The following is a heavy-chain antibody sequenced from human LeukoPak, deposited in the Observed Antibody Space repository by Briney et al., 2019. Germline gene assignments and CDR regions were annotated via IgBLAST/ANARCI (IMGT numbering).Heavy chain of an antibody. J-gene: IGHJ3*02. CDR2: FDPEDGET. V-gene: IGHV1-24*01. Sequence: ASVKVSCKVSGKTLTEVSMHWVRQGPGKGLEWMGGFDPEDGETIYAKKFQGRITMTEDTSTDTAYMELSSLRSEDTAVYYCAPSGSNGWYGGADAFDIWGQGTMVTVSS. D-gene: IGHD6-19*01. CDR1: GKTLTEVS. CDR3: APSGSNGWYGGADAFDI.